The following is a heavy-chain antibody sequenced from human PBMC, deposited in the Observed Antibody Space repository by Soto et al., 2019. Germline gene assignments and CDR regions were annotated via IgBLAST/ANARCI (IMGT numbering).Heavy chain of an antibody. J-gene: IGHJ5*02. CDR2: IYYRGST. V-gene: IGHV4-31*03. Sequence: SETLSLTCTVSGGSISSGGYYWSWIRKHPGKGLEWIGYIYYRGSTYYNPSLKSRVTISVDTSKNQFSLKLSSVTAADTAVYYCARFKGSGYYYVAASQVHNWFDPWGQGTLVTVSS. CDR3: ARFKGSGYYYVAASQVHNWFDP. CDR1: GGSISSGGYY. D-gene: IGHD3-22*01.